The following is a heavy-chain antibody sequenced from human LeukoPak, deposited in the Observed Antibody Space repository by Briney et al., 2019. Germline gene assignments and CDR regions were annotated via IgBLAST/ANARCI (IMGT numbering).Heavy chain of an antibody. CDR1: GFTFSDYY. Sequence: GGSLRLSCAASGFTFSDYYMSWVRQAPGKGLEWVSVIYSGGSTYYADSVKGRFTISRDNSKNTLYLQMNSLRAEDTAVYYCARTSGGSSDYWGQGTLVTVSS. CDR2: IYSGGST. V-gene: IGHV3-53*01. J-gene: IGHJ4*02. D-gene: IGHD2-15*01. CDR3: ARTSGGSSDY.